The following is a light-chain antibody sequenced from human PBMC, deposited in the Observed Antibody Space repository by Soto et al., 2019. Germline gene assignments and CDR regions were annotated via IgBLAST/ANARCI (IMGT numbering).Light chain of an antibody. CDR1: SSDVGHYDY. CDR2: EVT. V-gene: IGLV2-14*01. Sequence: QSVLTQPPSVSGSPGQSITISCTGTSSDVGHYDYVSWYQQHPGKVPKLIISEVTTRPSGVSDRFSGSKSGNTASLTISRLQAEDEAHYYCSSYTTAYTQVFGGGTKLTVL. J-gene: IGLJ3*02. CDR3: SSYTTAYTQV.